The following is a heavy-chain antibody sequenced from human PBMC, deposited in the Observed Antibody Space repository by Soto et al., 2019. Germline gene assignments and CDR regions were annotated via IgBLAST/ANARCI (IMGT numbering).Heavy chain of an antibody. V-gene: IGHV3-48*01. CDR2: IGFSSSTI. CDR3: ARDQGNNWDLDY. CDR1: GFTISSYP. Sequence: EVQLVESGGGLVQPGGSLRLSCAASGFTISSYPMNWVRQVPGKGLEWVSYIGFSSSTIYYADSVKGRFTISRDSAKNSLYLQMNSLRAEDTAVYYCARDQGNNWDLDYWGQGTLVTVSS. J-gene: IGHJ4*02. D-gene: IGHD1-1*01.